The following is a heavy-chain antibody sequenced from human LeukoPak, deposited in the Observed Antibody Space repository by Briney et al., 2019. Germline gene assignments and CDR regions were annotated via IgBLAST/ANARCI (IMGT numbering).Heavy chain of an antibody. D-gene: IGHD6-19*01. CDR2: ISWNSGSI. V-gene: IGHV3-9*01. CDR3: AKDRIGTVAGTFWFDP. CDR1: GFTFDDYA. J-gene: IGHJ5*02. Sequence: PGGSLRLSCAASGFTFDDYAMHWVRQAPGKGLEWVSAISWNSGSIGYADSVKGRFTISRDNAKNSLYLQMNSLRAEDTALYYCAKDRIGTVAGTFWFDPWGQGTLVTVSS.